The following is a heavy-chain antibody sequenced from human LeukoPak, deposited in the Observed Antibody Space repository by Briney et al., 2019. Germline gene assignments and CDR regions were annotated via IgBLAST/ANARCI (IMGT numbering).Heavy chain of an antibody. V-gene: IGHV1-69*13. CDR2: IIPIFGTA. J-gene: IGHJ4*02. D-gene: IGHD6-19*01. Sequence: SVKVSCKASGGTFGSYTISWVRQAPGQGLEWMGGIIPIFGTANYAQKFQGRVTITADESTSTAYMELSSLRSEDTAVYYCARDLAGGVADYFDYWGQGTLVTVSS. CDR1: GGTFGSYT. CDR3: ARDLAGGVADYFDY.